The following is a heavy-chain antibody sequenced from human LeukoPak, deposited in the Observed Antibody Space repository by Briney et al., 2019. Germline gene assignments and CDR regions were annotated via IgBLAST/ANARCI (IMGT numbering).Heavy chain of an antibody. Sequence: ASVKVSCKASGYTFTGYYMHWVRQAPGQGLEWMGWINPNSGDTYFAQSFQGRVTMTRDTSINTAYMELSGLRSDDTAVYYCAKDDSIRGVISYWGQGTLVTVSS. V-gene: IGHV1-2*02. CDR1: GYTFTGYY. J-gene: IGHJ4*02. D-gene: IGHD3-10*01. CDR3: AKDDSIRGVISY. CDR2: INPNSGDT.